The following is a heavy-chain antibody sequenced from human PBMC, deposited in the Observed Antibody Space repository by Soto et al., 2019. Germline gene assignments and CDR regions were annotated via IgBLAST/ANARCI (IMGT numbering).Heavy chain of an antibody. Sequence: EAQMLESGGGLAQPGGSLRLSCAASGFTFSNYAMSWVRQAAGKGLEWVSAITGSGDSTFYADSVKGRFTISRDNSKNTLFLQMNSLRAEDTAVYYCAKSGVDFWSGYLAWGQGTLVTVSS. D-gene: IGHD3-3*01. CDR2: ITGSGDST. V-gene: IGHV3-23*01. CDR1: GFTFSNYA. J-gene: IGHJ5*02. CDR3: AKSGVDFWSGYLA.